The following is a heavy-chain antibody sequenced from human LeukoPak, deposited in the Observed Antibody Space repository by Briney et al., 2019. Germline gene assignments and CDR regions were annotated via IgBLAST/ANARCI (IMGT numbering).Heavy chain of an antibody. CDR1: GGSISSSSYY. V-gene: IGHV4-61*05. CDR3: ARHWSNGPHNV. Sequence: SETLSLTCTVSGGSISSSSYYWSWIRQPPGKGLEWVGYIYYSGSTNYNPSLKSRVTISVDTSKNQFSLKLSSVTAADTAVYYCARHWSNGPHNVWSKGTTVTISS. CDR2: IYYSGST. D-gene: IGHD3-16*01. J-gene: IGHJ6*04.